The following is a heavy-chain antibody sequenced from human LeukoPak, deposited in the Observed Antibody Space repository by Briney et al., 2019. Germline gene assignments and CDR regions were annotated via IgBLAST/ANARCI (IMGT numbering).Heavy chain of an antibody. V-gene: IGHV4-59*01. D-gene: IGHD6-13*01. J-gene: IGHJ4*02. CDR1: GGSISSYY. Sequence: PSETLSLTCTFSGGSISSYYWSWVRQPPGKGLEWLGYIYYTGSTNYNPSLKSRVTISVDTSKNQFSLKLSSVTAADTAMYYCAIPPSGFDSSPGYWGQGTLVTVSS. CDR2: IYYTGST. CDR3: AIPPSGFDSSPGY.